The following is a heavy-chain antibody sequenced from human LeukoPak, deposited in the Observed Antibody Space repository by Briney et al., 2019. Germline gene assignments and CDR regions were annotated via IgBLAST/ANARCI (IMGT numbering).Heavy chain of an antibody. CDR3: ARGRIPGYFDY. J-gene: IGHJ4*02. CDR2: IYHSGST. V-gene: IGHV4-30-2*01. CDR1: GGSISSGGNS. D-gene: IGHD2-15*01. Sequence: SETLSLTCAVSGGSISSGGNSWSWIRQPPGKGLEWIGYIYHSGSTYYNPSLKSRVTISVDRSKNQFSLKLSSVTAADTAVYYCARGRIPGYFDYWGQGTLVTVSS.